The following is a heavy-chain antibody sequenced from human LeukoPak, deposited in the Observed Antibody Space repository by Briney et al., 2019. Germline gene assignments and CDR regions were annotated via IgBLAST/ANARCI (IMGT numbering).Heavy chain of an antibody. Sequence: GGSLRLSCAASGFTFSDYYMSWIRQTPGKGLEWVSAIRGSGGSTYYADSVKGRFTISRDNSKNTLYLQMNSLRAEDTAVYYCAGIPKYYYDSSGEYYFDYWGQGTLVTVSS. J-gene: IGHJ4*02. CDR2: IRGSGGST. CDR3: AGIPKYYYDSSGEYYFDY. CDR1: GFTFSDYY. V-gene: IGHV3-23*01. D-gene: IGHD3-22*01.